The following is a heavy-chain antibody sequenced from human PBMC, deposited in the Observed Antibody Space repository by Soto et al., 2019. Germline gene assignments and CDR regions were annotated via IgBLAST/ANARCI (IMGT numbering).Heavy chain of an antibody. D-gene: IGHD6-13*01. Sequence: EVQLVESGGGLVKPGGSLRLSCAASGFTFSNAWMSWVRQAPGKGLEWVGRIKSKTDGGTTDYAAPVKGRFTISRDDSKNTLYLQMNSLKTEDTAVYYCTTGFSSSWYAGVDYWGQGTLDTVSS. CDR1: GFTFSNAW. CDR3: TTGFSSSWYAGVDY. J-gene: IGHJ4*02. CDR2: IKSKTDGGTT. V-gene: IGHV3-15*01.